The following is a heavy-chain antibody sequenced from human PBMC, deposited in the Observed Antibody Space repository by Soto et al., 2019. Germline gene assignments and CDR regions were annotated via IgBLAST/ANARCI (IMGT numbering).Heavy chain of an antibody. Sequence: GGSLRLSCAASGFTFSSYSMNWVRQAPGKGLEWVSYISSSSSTIYYADSVKGRFTISRDNAKNSLYLQMSSLRSEDTAVYYCVRESTPTRWFDPWGQGTLVTVSS. CDR3: VRESTPTRWFDP. CDR2: ISSSSSTI. J-gene: IGHJ5*02. CDR1: GFTFSSYS. V-gene: IGHV3-48*01. D-gene: IGHD2-2*01.